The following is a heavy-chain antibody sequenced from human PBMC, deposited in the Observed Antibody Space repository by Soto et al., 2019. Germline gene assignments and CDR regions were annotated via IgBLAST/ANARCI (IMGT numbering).Heavy chain of an antibody. CDR1: GFTFSSYG. Sequence: PGGSLRLSCAASGFTFSSYGMHWVRQAPGKGLEWVAVIWYDGSNKYYADSVKGRFTISRDNSKNTLYLQMNSLRAEDTAVYYCARNYYDILTGYQHPGYYYYGMDVWGQGTTVTVSS. CDR2: IWYDGSNK. V-gene: IGHV3-33*01. J-gene: IGHJ6*02. D-gene: IGHD3-9*01. CDR3: ARNYYDILTGYQHPGYYYYGMDV.